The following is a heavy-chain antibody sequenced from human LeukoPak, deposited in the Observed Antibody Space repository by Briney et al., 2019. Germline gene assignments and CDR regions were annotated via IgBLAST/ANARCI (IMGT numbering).Heavy chain of an antibody. J-gene: IGHJ5*02. CDR3: AKDQGLIFAS. CDR1: GFTFGSYA. V-gene: IGHV3-30*02. Sequence: PGGSLRLSCAASGFTFGSYAMHWVRQAPGRGLEWVAFIRYDGSNKYYADSVKGRFTISRDNSKKTLYLQMNSLRAEDTAVYYCAKDQGLIFASWGQGTLVTVSS. CDR2: IRYDGSNK. D-gene: IGHD3/OR15-3a*01.